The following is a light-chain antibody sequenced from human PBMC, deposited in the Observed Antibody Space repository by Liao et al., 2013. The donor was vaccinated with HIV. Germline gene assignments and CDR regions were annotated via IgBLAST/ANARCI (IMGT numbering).Light chain of an antibody. CDR2: QDS. Sequence: YELTQPPSVSVSPGQTATITCSGDKVGDKYVSWYQRKPGQSPQAVIYQDSRRPSGIPERFSGSNSGNTATLTISGTQAMDEADYFCQVWDFSTSFVFGSGTKVTVL. CDR3: QVWDFSTSFV. J-gene: IGLJ1*01. CDR1: KVGDKY. V-gene: IGLV3-1*01.